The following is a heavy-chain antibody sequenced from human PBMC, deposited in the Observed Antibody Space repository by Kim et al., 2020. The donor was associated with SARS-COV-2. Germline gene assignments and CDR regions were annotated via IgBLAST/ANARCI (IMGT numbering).Heavy chain of an antibody. V-gene: IGHV3-53*01. Sequence: GGSLRLSCAASGFTVSSNYMSWVRQAPGKGLEWVSVIYSGGSTYYADSVKGRFTISRDNSKNTLYLQMNSLRAEDTAVYYCAREGQQLVKDAFDIWGQGTMVTVSS. CDR3: AREGQQLVKDAFDI. J-gene: IGHJ3*02. CDR2: IYSGGST. CDR1: GFTVSSNY. D-gene: IGHD6-13*01.